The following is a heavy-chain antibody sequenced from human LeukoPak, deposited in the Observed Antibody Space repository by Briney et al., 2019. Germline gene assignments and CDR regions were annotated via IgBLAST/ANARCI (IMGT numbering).Heavy chain of an antibody. CDR2: IIPILGIA. CDR3: ARDRGVVTTSGDY. J-gene: IGHJ4*02. CDR1: GGTFSSYA. Sequence: REASVKVSCKASGGTFSSYAISWVRQAPGQGLEWMGRIIPILGIANYAQKFQGRVTITADKSTSTAYMELSSLRSDDTAVYYCARDRGVVTTSGDYWGQGTLVTVSS. V-gene: IGHV1-69*04. D-gene: IGHD4-4*01.